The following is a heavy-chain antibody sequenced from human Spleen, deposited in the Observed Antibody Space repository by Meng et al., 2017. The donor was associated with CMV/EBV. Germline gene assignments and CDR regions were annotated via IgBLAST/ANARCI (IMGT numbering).Heavy chain of an antibody. CDR3: ARDRLSSYYDFGSSSYARIHGVDV. CDR1: GFTFSNAW. CDR2: ISSDGSST. D-gene: IGHD3-3*01. Sequence: GESLKISCAASGFTFSNAWMSWVRQAPGKGLVWVSRISSDGSSTNYADSVKGRFTISRDNTKSTLYLQMNSLRAEDTAVYYCARDRLSSYYDFGSSSYARIHGVDVWGQGTAVTVSS. V-gene: IGHV3-74*01. J-gene: IGHJ6*02.